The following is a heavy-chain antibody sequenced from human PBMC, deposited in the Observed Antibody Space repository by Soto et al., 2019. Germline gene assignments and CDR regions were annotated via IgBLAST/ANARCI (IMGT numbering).Heavy chain of an antibody. CDR2: IGTAGDT. Sequence: GGSLRLFCAASGFTFSSYDMHWVRQATGKGLEWVSAIGTAGDTYYPGSVKGRFTISRENAKNSLYLRMNSLRAGDTAVYYCARAQGTRRDSSGYSNDAFDIWGQGTMVTVSS. CDR1: GFTFSSYD. D-gene: IGHD3-22*01. CDR3: ARAQGTRRDSSGYSNDAFDI. V-gene: IGHV3-13*01. J-gene: IGHJ3*02.